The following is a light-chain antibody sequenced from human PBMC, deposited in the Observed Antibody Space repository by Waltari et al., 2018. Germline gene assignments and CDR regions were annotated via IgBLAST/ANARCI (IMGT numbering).Light chain of an antibody. Sequence: DIQLTQSPSFLSASVGDRVTFTCRASQGISTSLAWYQQRPGRVPELLMYSASTPQTGVPSRFSGSGSGTYFTLTISSLQPEDFATYYCQQLYDYPLTFGGGSKV. CDR2: SAS. V-gene: IGKV1-9*01. CDR1: QGISTS. J-gene: IGKJ4*01. CDR3: QQLYDYPLT.